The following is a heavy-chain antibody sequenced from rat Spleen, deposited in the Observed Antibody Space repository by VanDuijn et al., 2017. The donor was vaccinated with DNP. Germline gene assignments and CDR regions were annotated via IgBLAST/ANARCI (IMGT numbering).Heavy chain of an antibody. CDR3: ARSEAAISTFAY. V-gene: IGHV3-3*01. Sequence: EVQLQESGPGLVKPSQSLSLTCSVTGYSITSSYRWNWIRKFPGNKLEWMGSVNSAGSTNYNPSLKSRISITRDTSKNQFFLQVNSVTTEDTATYYCARSEAAISTFAYWGQGTLVTVSS. D-gene: IGHD1-2*01. CDR2: VNSAGST. CDR1: GYSITSSYR. J-gene: IGHJ3*01.